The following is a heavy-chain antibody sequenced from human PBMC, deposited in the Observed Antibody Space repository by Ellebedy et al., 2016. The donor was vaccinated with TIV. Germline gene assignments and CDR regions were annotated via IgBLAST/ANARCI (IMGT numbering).Heavy chain of an antibody. CDR2: IFHTGST. V-gene: IGHV4-38-2*02. CDR3: ARVADDAFDI. CDR1: GHSISNAYY. Sequence: MPSETLSLTCIVSGHSISNAYYWGWIRQSPGEGLEYIGSIFHTGSTYYNPSLKSRVTISVDTSKTQFSLKLRSVTAADTAVYYCARVADDAFDIWGQGTMVTVSS. J-gene: IGHJ3*02.